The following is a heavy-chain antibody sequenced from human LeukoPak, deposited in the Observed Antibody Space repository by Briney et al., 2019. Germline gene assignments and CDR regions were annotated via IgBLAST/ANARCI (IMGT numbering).Heavy chain of an antibody. Sequence: GGSLRLSCAASGFTFSSYSMNWVRQAPGKGLEWVSYISSSSSTIYYADSVKGRFTISRDNAKNSLYLQMNSLRAEDTAVYYCARGEVRYCSGGSCYGSGYWGQGTLVTVSS. CDR3: ARGEVRYCSGGSCYGSGY. CDR1: GFTFSSYS. D-gene: IGHD2-15*01. V-gene: IGHV3-48*04. CDR2: ISSSSSTI. J-gene: IGHJ4*02.